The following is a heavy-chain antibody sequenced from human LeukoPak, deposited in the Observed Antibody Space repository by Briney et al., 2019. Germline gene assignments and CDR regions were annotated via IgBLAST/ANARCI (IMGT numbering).Heavy chain of an antibody. D-gene: IGHD3-10*01. V-gene: IGHV1-18*04. CDR3: VREVSMVRGVITFYHYNGMDV. CDR2: ISAYNGYT. Sequence: GASVKVSCKASGYTFTSYGISWVRRAPGQGLEWMGWISAYNGYTNYAQNFQGRVTMTTDASTSTAYMELRSLRSDDTAVYYCVREVSMVRGVITFYHYNGMDVWGQGTAVTVSS. CDR1: GYTFTSYG. J-gene: IGHJ6*02.